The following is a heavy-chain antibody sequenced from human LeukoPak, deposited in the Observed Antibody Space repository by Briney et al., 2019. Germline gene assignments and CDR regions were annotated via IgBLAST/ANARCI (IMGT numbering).Heavy chain of an antibody. Sequence: GESLKISCKASGYIFTNYWIGWVRQMPGKGLVWMGIIYPGDSDTRYSPSFQGPVTISVDKSSSTAYLQWSSLKPSDTAMYYCATSSPEYSRTLEGPDVFDIWGQGTMVIVSS. J-gene: IGHJ3*02. CDR1: GYIFTNYW. D-gene: IGHD6-13*01. CDR2: IYPGDSDT. CDR3: ATSSPEYSRTLEGPDVFDI. V-gene: IGHV5-51*01.